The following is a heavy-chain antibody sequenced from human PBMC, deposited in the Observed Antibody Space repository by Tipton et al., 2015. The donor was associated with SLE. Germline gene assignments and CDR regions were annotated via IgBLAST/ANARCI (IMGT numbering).Heavy chain of an antibody. CDR3: AKGGAGGIYFDS. Sequence: SLRLSCVASGFTFRSSSMAWVRRAPGRGLEWVSSIYSGARRYSRDSVRGRFTISRDDSRNTVDLQMDSPTTDDTGVYFCAKGGAGGIYFDSWGPGTLVTVSS. V-gene: IGHV3-23*03. CDR1: GFTFRSSS. D-gene: IGHD1-1*01. CDR2: IYSGARR. J-gene: IGHJ4*02.